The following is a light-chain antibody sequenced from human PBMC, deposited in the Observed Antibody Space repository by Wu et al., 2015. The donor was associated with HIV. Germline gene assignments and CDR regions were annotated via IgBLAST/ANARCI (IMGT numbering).Light chain of an antibody. CDR2: KTS. CDR1: QSLSGL. V-gene: IGKV1-5*03. CDR3: QQYYDYPWT. Sequence: DIQMTQSPSTLSASVGDSVTVTCRASQSLSGLLAWYQQKPGKAPKLLIFKTSHLESGVPSRFSGSGSGTEFTLTISSLQPDDFAIYHCQQYYDYPWTFGLGTTVEIK. J-gene: IGKJ1*01.